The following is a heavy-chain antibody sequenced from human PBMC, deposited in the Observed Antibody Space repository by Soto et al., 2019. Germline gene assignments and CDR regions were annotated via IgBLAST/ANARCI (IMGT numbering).Heavy chain of an antibody. CDR2: INHSGST. Sequence: TSETLSLTCAVYGGSFSGYYWSWIRQPPGKGLEWIGEINHSGSTNYNPSLKSRVTISVDTSKNQFSLKLSSVTAADTAVYYCARAPPRYCSGGSCYSGGDYWGQGTLVTVSS. CDR3: ARAPPRYCSGGSCYSGGDY. J-gene: IGHJ4*02. V-gene: IGHV4-34*01. CDR1: GGSFSGYY. D-gene: IGHD2-15*01.